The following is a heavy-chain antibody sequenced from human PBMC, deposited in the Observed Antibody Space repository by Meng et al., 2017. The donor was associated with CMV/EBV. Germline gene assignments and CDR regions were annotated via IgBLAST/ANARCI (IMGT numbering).Heavy chain of an antibody. D-gene: IGHD6-13*01. CDR2: IKGDGSHT. Sequence: GGSLRLSCTASGFTFSDYWMRWVRQTPGKGLLWVSRIKGDGSHTIYGDSVKGRFTISRDNAKNTLYLQMNTLRVEDTAVYYCVRDGHSWNFDYWGQGSLVTVSS. V-gene: IGHV3-74*01. CDR1: GFTFSDYW. J-gene: IGHJ4*02. CDR3: VRDGHSWNFDY.